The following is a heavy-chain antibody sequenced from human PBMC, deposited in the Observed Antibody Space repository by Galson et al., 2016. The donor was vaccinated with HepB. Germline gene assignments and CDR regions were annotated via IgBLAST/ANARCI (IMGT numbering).Heavy chain of an antibody. D-gene: IGHD5-12*01. CDR1: GFTFSSYE. J-gene: IGHJ4*02. V-gene: IGHV3-48*03. CDR2: ISSSGNNI. CDR3: ARVRWLRWDY. Sequence: SLRLSCAASGFTFSSYEMNWVRQAPGKGLEWVSFISSSGNNIYYADSVKGRFPISRDNARNSLYLQMNSLRAEDTAVYYCARVRWLRWDYWGQGTLVTVSS.